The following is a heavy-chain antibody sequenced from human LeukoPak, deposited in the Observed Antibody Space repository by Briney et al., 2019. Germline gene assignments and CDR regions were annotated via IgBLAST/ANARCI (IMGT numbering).Heavy chain of an antibody. CDR3: ARSILTGYSSYYGMDV. CDR2: INPNSGGT. D-gene: IGHD3-9*01. CDR1: GYTFTGYY. J-gene: IGHJ6*02. V-gene: IGHV1-2*04. Sequence: ASVKVSCKASGYTFTGYYMHWVRQAPGQGLEWMGWINPNSGGTNYAQKFQGWVTMTRDTSISTAYMELSRLRSDDTAVYYCARSILTGYSSYYGMDVWGQGTTVTVSS.